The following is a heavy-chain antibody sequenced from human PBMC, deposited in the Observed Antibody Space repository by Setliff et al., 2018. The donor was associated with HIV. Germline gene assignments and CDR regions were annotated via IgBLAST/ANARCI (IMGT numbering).Heavy chain of an antibody. Sequence: ASVKVSCKASGYSFTDYYIHWVRQAPGQGLEWMGWINPKSDGTNYAQKIQGWITMTRDTSISTAYMELSRLRSDDTAVYYCARGMDYYDTSGYYQYYFDYWGQGTQVTVSS. J-gene: IGHJ4*02. CDR3: ARGMDYYDTSGYYQYYFDY. CDR2: INPKSDGT. D-gene: IGHD3-22*01. V-gene: IGHV1-2*04. CDR1: GYSFTDYY.